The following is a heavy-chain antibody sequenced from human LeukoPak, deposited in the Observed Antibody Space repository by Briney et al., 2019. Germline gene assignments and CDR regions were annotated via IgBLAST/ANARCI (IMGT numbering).Heavy chain of an antibody. CDR2: IYTSGST. V-gene: IGHV4-4*07. CDR1: GGFISSYY. Sequence: SETLPLTCTVSGGFISSYYWSWIRQPAGKGLEWIGRIYTSGSTNYNPSLKSRVTMSVDTSKNQFCLKLSSVTAADTAVYYCARDSHYYDSSGYFDSEGDAFDIWGQGTMVTVSS. J-gene: IGHJ3*02. CDR3: ARDSHYYDSSGYFDSEGDAFDI. D-gene: IGHD3-22*01.